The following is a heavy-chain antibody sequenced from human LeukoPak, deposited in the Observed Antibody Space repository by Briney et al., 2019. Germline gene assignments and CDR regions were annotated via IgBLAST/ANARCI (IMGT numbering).Heavy chain of an antibody. Sequence: GGSLRLSCSASGFTFSYYAIHWVRQAPGKGLEWVSNIKQDGSEKYYVDSVKGRFTISRDNAKNSLYLQMNSLRAEDTAVYYCARDRYYDFWSGSYYFDYWGQGTLVTVSS. V-gene: IGHV3-7*01. CDR2: IKQDGSEK. J-gene: IGHJ4*02. D-gene: IGHD3-3*01. CDR3: ARDRYYDFWSGSYYFDY. CDR1: GFTFSYYA.